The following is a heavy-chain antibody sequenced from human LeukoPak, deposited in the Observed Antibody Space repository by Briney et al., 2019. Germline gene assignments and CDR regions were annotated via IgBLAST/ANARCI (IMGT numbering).Heavy chain of an antibody. Sequence: PGGSLRLSCAASGFTFSNYAMSWVRQAPGKGLEWVSAISGSGGSTYYADSVKGRFTISRDNSKNTLYLQMNSPRDEDTAVYYCAKVGASFYYGMDVWGQGTTVTVSS. CDR3: AKVGASFYYGMDV. J-gene: IGHJ6*02. D-gene: IGHD1-1*01. CDR2: ISGSGGST. V-gene: IGHV3-23*01. CDR1: GFTFSNYA.